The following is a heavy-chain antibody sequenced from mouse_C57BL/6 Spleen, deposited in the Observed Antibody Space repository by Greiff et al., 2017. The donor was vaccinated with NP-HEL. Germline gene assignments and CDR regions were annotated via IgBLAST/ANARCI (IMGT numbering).Heavy chain of an antibody. J-gene: IGHJ4*01. D-gene: IGHD2-12*01. CDR1: GFSFNTYA. Sequence: EVHLVESGGGLVQPKGSLKLSCAASGFSFNTYAMNWVRQAPGKGLEWVARIRSKSNNYATYYADSVKDRFTISRDDSESMLYLQMNNLKTEDTAMYYCVLTTYYYAMDYWGQGTSVTVSS. CDR2: IRSKSNNYAT. CDR3: VLTTYYYAMDY. V-gene: IGHV10-1*01.